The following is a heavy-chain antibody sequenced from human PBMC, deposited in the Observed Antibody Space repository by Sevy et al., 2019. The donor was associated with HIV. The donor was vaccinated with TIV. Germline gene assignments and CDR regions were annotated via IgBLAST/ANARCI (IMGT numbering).Heavy chain of an antibody. CDR1: GFTFSTDE. V-gene: IGHV3-48*03. CDR2: ISSSGSTI. D-gene: IGHD3-16*01. J-gene: IGHJ4*02. CDR3: ARGAWGGIDY. Sequence: GGSLRLSCAASGFTFSTDEMNWVRQAPRKGLEWVSYISSSGSTIYYADSAKGRFTISRDSAKNSLYLQMNSLRAEDTAVYYRARGAWGGIDYWGQGTLVTVSS.